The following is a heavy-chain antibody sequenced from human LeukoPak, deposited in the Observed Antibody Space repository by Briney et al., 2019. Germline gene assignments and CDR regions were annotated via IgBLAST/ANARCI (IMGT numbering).Heavy chain of an antibody. CDR2: IYYSGSA. J-gene: IGHJ4*02. Sequence: SETLSLTCTVAGGSISSYYWSWIRQPPGKGLEWIGYIYYSGSAIYSPSLKSRVTISVDTSKNQFSLRLSSVTAADTAVYYCARGPEWYYFDYWGQGTLVTVSS. CDR3: ARGPEWYYFDY. V-gene: IGHV4-59*08. D-gene: IGHD3-3*01. CDR1: GGSISSYY.